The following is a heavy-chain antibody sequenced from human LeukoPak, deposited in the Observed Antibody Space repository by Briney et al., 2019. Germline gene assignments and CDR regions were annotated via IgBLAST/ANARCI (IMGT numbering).Heavy chain of an antibody. CDR3: ARAGPGSSSLDY. J-gene: IGHJ4*02. D-gene: IGHD6-6*01. Sequence: PGGSLRLSCAASGFTFSSYSMNWVSQAPGKGLEWVSSISSSSSYIYYADSVKGRFTISRDNAKNSLYLQMNSLRAEDTAVYYCARAGPGSSSLDYWGQGTLVTVSS. V-gene: IGHV3-21*01. CDR2: ISSSSSYI. CDR1: GFTFSSYS.